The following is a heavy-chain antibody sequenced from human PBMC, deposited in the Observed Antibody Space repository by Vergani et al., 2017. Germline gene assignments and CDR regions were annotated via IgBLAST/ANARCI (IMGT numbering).Heavy chain of an antibody. CDR3: ANPYCSSTSCQT. D-gene: IGHD2-2*01. CDR1: GFAFSRYA. V-gene: IGHV3-23*01. CDR2: LTASGSGI. J-gene: IGHJ4*02. Sequence: EVQLLESGGRLVQPGGSLRLSCVASGFAFSRYAMSWVRQAPGKGLEWVSGLTASGSGISYADSVRGRFTISRDNSKNTLFLQMDSLRAEDTAVYYCANPYCSSTSCQTWGQGTLVTVSS.